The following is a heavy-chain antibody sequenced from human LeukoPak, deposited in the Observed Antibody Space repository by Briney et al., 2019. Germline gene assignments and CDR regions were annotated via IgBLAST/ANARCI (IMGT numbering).Heavy chain of an antibody. CDR1: GFTFSSYA. D-gene: IGHD4-17*01. CDR2: ISGSGGST. J-gene: IGHJ4*02. Sequence: GGSLRLSCAASGFTFSSYAMSWVRHAPGKGLEWVSAISGSGGSTYYADSVKGRFTISRDNSKNTLYLQMNSLRAEDTAVYYCAKDLFGDYEFDYWGQGTLVTVSS. V-gene: IGHV3-23*01. CDR3: AKDLFGDYEFDY.